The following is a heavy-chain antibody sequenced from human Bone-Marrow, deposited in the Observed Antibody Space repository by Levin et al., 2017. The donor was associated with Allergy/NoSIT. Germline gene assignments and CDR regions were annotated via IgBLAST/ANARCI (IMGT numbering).Heavy chain of an antibody. Sequence: GGSLRLSCTASGFTFSGYGMHWVRQGPGKGLEWVAIISYDGNNKYYADFVKGRFTISRDNSKNTQYLQMNSLRPEDTAVYYCAKDGGIAVTGNQGFHYEYWGQGTLVTVPS. V-gene: IGHV3-30*18. CDR1: GFTFSGYG. CDR3: AKDGGIAVTGNQGFHYEY. CDR2: ISYDGNNK. J-gene: IGHJ4*02. D-gene: IGHD6-19*01.